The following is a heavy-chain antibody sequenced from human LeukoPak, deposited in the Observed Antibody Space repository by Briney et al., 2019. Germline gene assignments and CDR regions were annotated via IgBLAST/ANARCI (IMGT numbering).Heavy chain of an antibody. CDR2: ITSSSSRI. CDR1: GFSFTSYS. D-gene: IGHD4-17*01. Sequence: GGSLRLACAASGFSFTSYSLNWVRQAPGKDLEWISYITSSSSRIYYADSVKGRFTISRDNAKNSLYLQMNSLRDEDTAVYYCARISPAYGDYYLDYWGQGTLVTVSA. V-gene: IGHV3-48*02. J-gene: IGHJ4*02. CDR3: ARISPAYGDYYLDY.